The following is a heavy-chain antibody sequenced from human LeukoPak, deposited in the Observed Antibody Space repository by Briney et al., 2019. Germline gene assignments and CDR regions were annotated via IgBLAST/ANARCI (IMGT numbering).Heavy chain of an antibody. V-gene: IGHV3-7*01. CDR1: GFVLSDYG. Sequence: GGSLRLSCAASGFVLSDYGMHWVRQAPGKGLEWVANIKQDGSEKYSVDSVKGRFTISRDNAKNSLYLQMNSLRAEDTAVYYCARGRGGDCYSCWFDPWGQGTLVTVSS. J-gene: IGHJ5*02. D-gene: IGHD2-21*02. CDR2: IKQDGSEK. CDR3: ARGRGGDCYSCWFDP.